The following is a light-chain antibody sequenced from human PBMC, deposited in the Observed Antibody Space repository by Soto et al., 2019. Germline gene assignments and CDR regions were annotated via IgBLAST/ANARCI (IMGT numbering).Light chain of an antibody. Sequence: QSALTQPASVSGSAGQSITISCTGSSSDVGAYKYVSWYQQHPGKAPKLIIYEVGNRPSGVSNRFSGSKSGKTASLTISELQAEDEADSFCTAYTDRLTRGVLFGGGTKVTVL. CDR1: SSDVGAYKY. J-gene: IGLJ2*01. CDR2: EVG. CDR3: TAYTDRLTRGVL. V-gene: IGLV2-14*01.